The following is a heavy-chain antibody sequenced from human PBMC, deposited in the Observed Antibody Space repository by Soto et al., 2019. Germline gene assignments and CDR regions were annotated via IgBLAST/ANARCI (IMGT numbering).Heavy chain of an antibody. V-gene: IGHV3-23*01. CDR3: AKAYYYDSSGYYLPFDP. J-gene: IGHJ5*02. Sequence: EVQLLESGGGLVQPGGSLRLSCAASGFTFSSYAMSWVRKAPGKGLEWVSAISGSGGSTYYADSVKGRFTISRDNSKNTLYLQMNSRRAEDTAVYYCAKAYYYDSSGYYLPFDPWGQGTLVTVSS. CDR1: GFTFSSYA. D-gene: IGHD3-22*01. CDR2: ISGSGGST.